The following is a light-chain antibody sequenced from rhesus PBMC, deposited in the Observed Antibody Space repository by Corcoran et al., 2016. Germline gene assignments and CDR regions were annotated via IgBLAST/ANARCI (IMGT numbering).Light chain of an antibody. CDR1: QSVGSN. V-gene: IGKV3-42*02. J-gene: IGKJ1*01. Sequence: ETVVTQSPATLSLSPGERATLPCRASQSVGSNLAWYQKKPGQAPKLGIYHASSRATGIPDRFSGSGSETAFTLTISSLEPEDVGVYPCQQYNNWRTFGQGTKVEIK. CDR3: QQYNNWRT. CDR2: HAS.